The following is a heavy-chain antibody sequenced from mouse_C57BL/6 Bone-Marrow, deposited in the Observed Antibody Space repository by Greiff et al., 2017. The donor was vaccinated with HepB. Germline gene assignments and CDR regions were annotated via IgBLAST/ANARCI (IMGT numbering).Heavy chain of an antibody. J-gene: IGHJ2*01. V-gene: IGHV5-9-1*02. Sequence: EVQGVESGEGLVKPGGSLKLSCAASGFTFSSYAMSWVRQTPEKRLEWVACISSGGDYFYYADTVKGRVTISRDTARNTLYLQMSSLKSEDTAMYSCTRAPASYYGSIYFDYWGQGTTLTVSS. CDR1: GFTFSSYA. D-gene: IGHD1-1*01. CDR3: TRAPASYYGSIYFDY. CDR2: ISSGGDYF.